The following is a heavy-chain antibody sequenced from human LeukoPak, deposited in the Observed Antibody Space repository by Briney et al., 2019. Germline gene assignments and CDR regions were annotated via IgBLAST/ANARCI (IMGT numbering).Heavy chain of an antibody. V-gene: IGHV4-59*01. J-gene: IGHJ2*01. CDR3: ARVYYSNSYDYWYFDL. Sequence: SETLSLTCTVSGYSISSVYYWGWIRQPPGKGLEWIAYIYYSGSTNYNPSLKSRVTISVDTSKNQFSLKLSSVTAADTAVYYCARVYYSNSYDYWYFDLWGRGTLVTVSS. CDR1: GYSISSVYY. CDR2: IYYSGST. D-gene: IGHD6-13*01.